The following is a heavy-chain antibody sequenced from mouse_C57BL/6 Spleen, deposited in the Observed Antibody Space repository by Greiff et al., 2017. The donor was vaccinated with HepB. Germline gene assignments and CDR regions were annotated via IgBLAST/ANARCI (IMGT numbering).Heavy chain of an antibody. CDR2: ISYDGSN. D-gene: IGHD4-1*01. J-gene: IGHJ3*01. Sequence: ESGPGLVKPSQSLSLTCSVTGYSITSGYYWNWIRQFPGNKLEWMGYISYDGSNNYNPSLKNRISITRDKSKNQFYLKLNSVTTEDTATYYCARDDSNWAWFAYWGQGTLVTVSA. CDR1: GYSITSGYY. V-gene: IGHV3-6*01. CDR3: ARDDSNWAWFAY.